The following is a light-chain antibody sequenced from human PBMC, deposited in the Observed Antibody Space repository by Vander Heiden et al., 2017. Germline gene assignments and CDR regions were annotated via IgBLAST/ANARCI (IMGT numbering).Light chain of an antibody. V-gene: IGLV3-19*01. Sequence: SSELTQDPAVSVALGQTVRITCQGDSLRSYYASWYQQKPGQGPVLVIYGKNNRPSGIPDRFSGSSSGNTASLTITGAQAEDEADYYCNSRDSSGNHPWVFGGGTKLTVL. CDR3: NSRDSSGNHPWV. CDR1: SLRSYY. CDR2: GKN. J-gene: IGLJ3*02.